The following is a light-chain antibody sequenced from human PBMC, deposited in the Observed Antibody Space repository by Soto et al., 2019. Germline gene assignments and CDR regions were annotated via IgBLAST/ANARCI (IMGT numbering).Light chain of an antibody. J-gene: IGLJ1*01. CDR2: DDD. CDR1: SSNIGGNS. Sequence: QSAMTQPPSVSAAPGQRVTISCSGSSSNIGGNSVSWYQQLPGTAPKLLIYDDDKRPSGMPDRFSGSKSGTSATLGITGFQTGDEADYYCGSWDSSLSAYVLGTGTKVTVL. CDR3: GSWDSSLSAYV. V-gene: IGLV1-51*01.